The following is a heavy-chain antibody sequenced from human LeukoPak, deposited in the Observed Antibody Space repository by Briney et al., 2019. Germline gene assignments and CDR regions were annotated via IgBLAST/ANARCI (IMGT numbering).Heavy chain of an antibody. CDR1: GFTFDEYA. CDR2: ISWNSGSI. CDR3: AKDIGSSGNDAFDI. Sequence: GGSLRLSCAASGFTFDEYAMHWVRQAPGKGLEWVSGISWNSGSIGYADSAKGRFTISRDNAKNSLYLQMNSLRAEDMALYYCAKDIGSSGNDAFDIWGQGTMVTVSS. J-gene: IGHJ3*02. V-gene: IGHV3-9*03. D-gene: IGHD6-19*01.